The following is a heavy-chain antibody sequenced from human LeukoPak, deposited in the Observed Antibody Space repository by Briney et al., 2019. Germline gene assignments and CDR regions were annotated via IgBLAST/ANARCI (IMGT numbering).Heavy chain of an antibody. V-gene: IGHV3-23*01. CDR2: ISASGGST. D-gene: IGHD4/OR15-4a*01. J-gene: IGHJ4*02. CDR3: AKERDYGPADY. CDR1: GFTFSSYA. Sequence: GGSLRLSCAASGFTFSSYAMSWVRQAPGKGLEWVSVISASGGSTYYADSVKGRFTVSRDNSKNTLFLQMNSLRAEDTAIYYCAKERDYGPADYWGQGTLVTVSS.